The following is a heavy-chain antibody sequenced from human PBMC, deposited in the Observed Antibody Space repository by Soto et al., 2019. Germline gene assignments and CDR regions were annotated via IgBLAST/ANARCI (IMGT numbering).Heavy chain of an antibody. V-gene: IGHV4-34*01. CDR3: ARRLLWFGELGMDV. J-gene: IGHJ6*03. CDR1: GGSFSGYY. D-gene: IGHD3-10*01. CDR2: INHSGST. Sequence: ETLSLTCAVYGGSFSGYYWSWIRQPPGKGLEWIGEINHSGSTNYNPSLKSRVTISVDTSKNQFSLKLSSVTAADTAVYYCARRLLWFGELGMDVWGKGTTVTVSS.